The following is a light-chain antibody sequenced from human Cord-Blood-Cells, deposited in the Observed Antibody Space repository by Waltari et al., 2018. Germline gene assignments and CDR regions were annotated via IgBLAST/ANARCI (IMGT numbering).Light chain of an antibody. Sequence: DIQMTHSPSSLSASVGVRVTITSQASQDISNYLNWYQQKPGKAPKLLIYDASNLETGVPSRFSGSGSGTDFTFTISSLQPEDIATYYCQQYDNLPITFGQGTRLEIK. CDR2: DAS. J-gene: IGKJ5*01. CDR3: QQYDNLPIT. V-gene: IGKV1-33*01. CDR1: QDISNY.